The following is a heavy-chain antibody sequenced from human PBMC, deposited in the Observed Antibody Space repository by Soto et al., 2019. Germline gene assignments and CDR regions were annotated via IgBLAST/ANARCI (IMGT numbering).Heavy chain of an antibody. Sequence: SVKVSCKASGGTFSSYAISWVRQAPGQGLEWMGGIIPIFGTANYAQKFQGRVTITADESTSTAYMELSSLRSEDTAVYYCARDLRRDSSGYYLYFDYCGQGTLVTVSS. J-gene: IGHJ4*02. V-gene: IGHV1-69*13. CDR1: GGTFSSYA. CDR2: IIPIFGTA. D-gene: IGHD3-22*01. CDR3: ARDLRRDSSGYYLYFDY.